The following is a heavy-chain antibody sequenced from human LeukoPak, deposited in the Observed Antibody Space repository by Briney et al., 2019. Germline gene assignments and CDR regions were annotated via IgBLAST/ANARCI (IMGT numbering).Heavy chain of an antibody. V-gene: IGHV4-30-4*01. J-gene: IGHJ5*02. D-gene: IGHD3-3*01. CDR3: ARTYYDFWSGYNWFDP. Sequence: SETLSLTCTVSGGSISSGDYYWSWIRQPPGKGLEWIGYVYYSGSTYYNPSLKSRVTISVDTSKNQFSLKLSSVTAADTAVYYCARTYYDFWSGYNWFDPWGQGTLVTVSS. CDR2: VYYSGST. CDR1: GGSISSGDYY.